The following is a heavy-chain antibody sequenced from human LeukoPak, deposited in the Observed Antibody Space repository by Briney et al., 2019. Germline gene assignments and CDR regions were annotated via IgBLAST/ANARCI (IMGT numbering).Heavy chain of an antibody. CDR3: TKDAAPLTGRPGDFVLREYPISPLDS. CDR1: GYTFSDYY. J-gene: IGHJ4*02. Sequence: ASVEVSCKASGYTFSDYYIHWVRQAPGQGLEWMGWINPTSGDTDYAQKFQGRVTMTRDTSITTANMELTSLTSEDTAVYCSTKDAAPLTGRPGDFVLREYPISPLDSWGQGTLVTVSS. V-gene: IGHV1-2*02. D-gene: IGHD2-8*01. CDR2: INPTSGDT.